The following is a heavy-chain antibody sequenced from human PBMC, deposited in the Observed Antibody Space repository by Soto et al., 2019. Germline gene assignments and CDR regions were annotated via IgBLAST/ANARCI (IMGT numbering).Heavy chain of an antibody. V-gene: IGHV3-53*01. J-gene: IGHJ6*02. CDR2: IYSGGKT. CDR1: GLSVSTNF. Sequence: PGGSLRLSCAASGLSVSTNFMSWVRQAPGKGLEWLAVIYSGGKTFYADSVKGRFTISKDNSKNTLSLQMNSLRAEDTAVYYCTRDAPGERPYYFYYYGMDVWGQGTTVTSP. CDR3: TRDAPGERPYYFYYYGMDV.